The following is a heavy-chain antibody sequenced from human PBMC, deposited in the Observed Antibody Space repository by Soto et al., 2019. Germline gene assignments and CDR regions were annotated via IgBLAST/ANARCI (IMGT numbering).Heavy chain of an antibody. V-gene: IGHV3-30*03. CDR2: ISYDGSNK. Sequence: HPGGSLRLYCAASGFTFSSYGMHWVRQAPGKGLEWVAVISYDGSNKYYADSVKGRFTISRDNSKNTLYLQMNSLRAEDTAVYYCSSWNPGYWGQGTLVTVSS. CDR1: GFTFSSYG. D-gene: IGHD1-1*01. CDR3: SSWNPGY. J-gene: IGHJ4*02.